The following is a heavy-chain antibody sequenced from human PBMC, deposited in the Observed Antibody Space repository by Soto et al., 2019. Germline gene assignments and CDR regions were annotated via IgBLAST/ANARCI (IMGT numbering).Heavy chain of an antibody. Sequence: SETLSLTCTVSGDSISSHYWSWIRQPPGKGLEWMGFIHYSGSTNYNPSLKSRVTLSVDTSNNQFSLKLTSVTAADTAVSYCARDQGRYCSGGSCYRPNWFDPWGQGTLLTVSS. CDR2: IHYSGST. D-gene: IGHD2-15*01. V-gene: IGHV4-59*11. CDR3: ARDQGRYCSGGSCYRPNWFDP. J-gene: IGHJ5*02. CDR1: GDSISSHY.